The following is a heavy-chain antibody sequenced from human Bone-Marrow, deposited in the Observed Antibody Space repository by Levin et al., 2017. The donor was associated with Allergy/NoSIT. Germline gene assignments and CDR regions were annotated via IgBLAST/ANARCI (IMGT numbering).Heavy chain of an antibody. CDR2: ISTDSDKI. V-gene: IGHV3-48*02. Sequence: GGSLRLSCAASEFTFSNYNMNWVRQAPGKGLEWLAYISTDSDKIYYADFVKGRFTISRDNGRNTLYLQMNSLWDEDTAIYYCATDDYYNNGPPYWGQGTLVTVSS. J-gene: IGHJ4*02. D-gene: IGHD2-8*01. CDR1: EFTFSNYN. CDR3: ATDDYYNNGPPY.